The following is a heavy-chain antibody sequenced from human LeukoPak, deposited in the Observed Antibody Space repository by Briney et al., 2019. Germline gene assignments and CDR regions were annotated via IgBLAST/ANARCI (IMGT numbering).Heavy chain of an antibody. CDR2: IIPIVGIT. CDR1: GGTFNSYA. CDR3: AREGDGYRTTGYFDY. J-gene: IGHJ4*02. D-gene: IGHD5-24*01. V-gene: IGHV1-69*04. Sequence: GSSVKVSCKASGGTFNSYAINWVRQAPGQGLEWMGRIIPIVGITNYAQEFQGRVTITADKSTSTAYMELSSLRSEDTAVYYCAREGDGYRTTGYFDYWGQGTLVTVSS.